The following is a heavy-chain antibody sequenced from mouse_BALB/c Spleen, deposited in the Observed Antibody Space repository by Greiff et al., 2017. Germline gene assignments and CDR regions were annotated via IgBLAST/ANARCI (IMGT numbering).Heavy chain of an antibody. D-gene: IGHD2-3*01. CDR2: ISSGGSYT. J-gene: IGHJ2*01. CDR1: GFTFSSYA. V-gene: IGHV5-9-3*01. Sequence: EVKVVESGGGLVKPGGSLKLSCAASGFTFSSYAMSWVRQTPEKRLEWVATISSGGSYTYYPDSVKGRFTISRDNAKNTLYLQMSSLRSEDTAMYYCARDDDGYTEYRGAGTTLTDSS. CDR3: ARDDDGYTEY.